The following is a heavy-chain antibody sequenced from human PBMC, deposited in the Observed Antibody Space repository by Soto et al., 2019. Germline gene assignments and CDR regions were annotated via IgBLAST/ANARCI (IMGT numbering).Heavy chain of an antibody. D-gene: IGHD3-10*01. J-gene: IGHJ6*02. CDR3: AAPIFYYSMDV. CDR2: IYPGDSDT. CDR1: GYTFTNYW. Sequence: GESLKISCKGSGYTFTNYWIGWVRQMPGKGPEWMGIIYPGDSDTKYNPSFQGQVTISADKSITTTYLQWSSLKASDTAIYYCAAPIFYYSMDVWCQGTTVTGSS. V-gene: IGHV5-51*01.